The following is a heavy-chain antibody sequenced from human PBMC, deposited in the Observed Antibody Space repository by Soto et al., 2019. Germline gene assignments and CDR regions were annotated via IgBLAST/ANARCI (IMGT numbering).Heavy chain of an antibody. D-gene: IGHD2-2*01. J-gene: IGHJ6*02. Sequence: GASVKVSCKASGGTFSSYAISWVRQAPGQGLEWMGGIIPIFGTANYAQKFQGRVTITADESTSTAYMELSSLRSEDTAVYYCARDQGAYQLLSNENYYYGMDVWGQGTKVTVSS. CDR2: IIPIFGTA. V-gene: IGHV1-69*13. CDR1: GGTFSSYA. CDR3: ARDQGAYQLLSNENYYYGMDV.